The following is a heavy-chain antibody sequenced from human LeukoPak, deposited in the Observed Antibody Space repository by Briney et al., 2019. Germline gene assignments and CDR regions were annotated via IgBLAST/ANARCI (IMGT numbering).Heavy chain of an antibody. J-gene: IGHJ5*02. CDR1: GFTFSSYS. V-gene: IGHV3-21*01. D-gene: IGHD2-15*01. CDR3: ARGADGVSSNSRGWFDP. CDR2: ISTSSIYI. Sequence: AGGSLRLSCAASGFTFSSYSMNWVRQAPGKGLEWVSSISTSSIYIYYADSVKGRFTISRDNARKSLFLHMNSLRAEDTAVYYCARGADGVSSNSRGWFDPWGQGTLVTVSS.